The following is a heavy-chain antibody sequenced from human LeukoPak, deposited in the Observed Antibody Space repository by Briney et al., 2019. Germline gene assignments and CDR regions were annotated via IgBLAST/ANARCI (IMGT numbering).Heavy chain of an antibody. CDR2: MNPINGNT. Sequence: GASVKVSCKASGFTFTNYDINWVRQAPGQGLEWMGWMNPINGNTGYARKFQGRVTMTRDTSISTAYMELRSLTSEDTAIYYCVRDGEGVAISVNFWFDPWGQGTLVTVSS. J-gene: IGHJ5*02. CDR3: VRDGEGVAISVNFWFDP. CDR1: GFTFTNYD. D-gene: IGHD3-10*01. V-gene: IGHV1-8*01.